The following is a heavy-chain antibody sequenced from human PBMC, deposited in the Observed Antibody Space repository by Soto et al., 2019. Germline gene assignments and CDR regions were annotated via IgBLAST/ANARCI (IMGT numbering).Heavy chain of an antibody. CDR1: GGSISGHY. CDR3: ARVGSSGWSPDY. Sequence: SETLSLTCTVSGGSISGHYWTWIRQPPGKGLEWIGYIFYSGNTNYNPSLRSRVTISADTSKNQFSLKLNSVTTADTAMYYCARVGSSGWSPDYWGQGTLVTVSS. J-gene: IGHJ4*02. V-gene: IGHV4-59*11. CDR2: IFYSGNT. D-gene: IGHD6-19*01.